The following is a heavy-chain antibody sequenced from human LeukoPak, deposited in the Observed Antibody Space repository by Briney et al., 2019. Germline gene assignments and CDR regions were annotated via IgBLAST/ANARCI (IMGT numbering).Heavy chain of an antibody. Sequence: GGSLRLSCAASGFTFSSYAMHWVRQAPGKGLEWVAVISYDGSNKYYADSVKGRFTISRDDVKNMLYLQMNSLRVEDTGLYYCSTVEHFWGQGTLVTVSS. D-gene: IGHD1-1*01. J-gene: IGHJ4*02. CDR3: STVEHF. CDR1: GFTFSSYA. CDR2: ISYDGSNK. V-gene: IGHV3-30-3*02.